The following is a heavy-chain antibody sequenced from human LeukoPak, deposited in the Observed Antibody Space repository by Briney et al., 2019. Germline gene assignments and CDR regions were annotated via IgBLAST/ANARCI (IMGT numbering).Heavy chain of an antibody. J-gene: IGHJ4*02. CDR1: GFTFSSYA. D-gene: IGHD3-10*01. Sequence: GTSLRLSCAASGFTFSSYAIHWVRQAPGKGLEWVAVISFDGTDAFYADSVKGRFTISRDNAKNSLYLQMNSLRAEDTAVYYCARLNELWFGELFNSYYFDYWGQGTLVTVSS. V-gene: IGHV3-30*04. CDR3: ARLNELWFGELFNSYYFDY. CDR2: ISFDGTDA.